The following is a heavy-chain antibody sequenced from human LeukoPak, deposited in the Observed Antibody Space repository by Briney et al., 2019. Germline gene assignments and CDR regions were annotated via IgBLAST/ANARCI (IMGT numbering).Heavy chain of an antibody. CDR1: GYTFTSYY. V-gene: IGHV1-46*01. Sequence: GASVKVSCKASGYTFTSYYMHWVRQAPGQGLEWMGIINPSGGSTSYAQKFQGRVTMTWGTSTSTVYMELSSLRSEDTAVYYCATAGSSKNFDYWGQGTLVTVSS. D-gene: IGHD6-19*01. J-gene: IGHJ4*02. CDR3: ATAGSSKNFDY. CDR2: INPSGGST.